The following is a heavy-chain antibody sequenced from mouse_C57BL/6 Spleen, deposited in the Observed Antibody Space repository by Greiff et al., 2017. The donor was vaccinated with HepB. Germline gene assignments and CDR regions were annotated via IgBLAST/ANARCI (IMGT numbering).Heavy chain of an antibody. Sequence: DVMLVESGGGLVQPGESLKLSCESNEYEFPSHDMSWVRKTPEKRLELVAAINSDGGSTYYPDTMERRFIISRDNTKKTLYLQMSSLRSEDTALYYCARAIYDGYYSYWYFDVWGTGTTVTVSS. D-gene: IGHD2-3*01. CDR2: INSDGGST. CDR3: ARAIYDGYYSYWYFDV. J-gene: IGHJ1*03. CDR1: EYEFPSHD. V-gene: IGHV5-2*01.